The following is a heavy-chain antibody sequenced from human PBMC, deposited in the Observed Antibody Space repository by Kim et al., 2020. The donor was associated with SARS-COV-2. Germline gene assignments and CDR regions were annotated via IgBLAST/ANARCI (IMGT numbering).Heavy chain of an antibody. D-gene: IGHD3-9*01. CDR3: ASSTYYDILTGYYSGDWFDP. CDR2: ISSSSSYI. CDR1: GFTFSSYS. J-gene: IGHJ5*02. Sequence: GGSLRLSCAASGFTFSSYSMNWVRQAPRKGLEWVSSISSSSSYIYYADSVKGRFTISRDNAKNSLYLQMNSLRAEDTAVYYCASSTYYDILTGYYSGDWFDPWGQGTLVTVSS. V-gene: IGHV3-21*01.